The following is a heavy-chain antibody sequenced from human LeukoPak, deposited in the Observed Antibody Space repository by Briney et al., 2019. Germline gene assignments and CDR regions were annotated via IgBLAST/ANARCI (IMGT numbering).Heavy chain of an antibody. Sequence: SETLSLTCTVSGGSISSYYWSWIRQPPGKGLEWIGYIYYSGSTNYNPSLKSRVTISVDTSKNQFSLKLSSVTAADTAVYYCARMAYGMDVWGQGTTVTVS. CDR3: ARMAYGMDV. CDR2: IYYSGST. D-gene: IGHD5-24*01. J-gene: IGHJ6*02. CDR1: GGSISSYY. V-gene: IGHV4-59*08.